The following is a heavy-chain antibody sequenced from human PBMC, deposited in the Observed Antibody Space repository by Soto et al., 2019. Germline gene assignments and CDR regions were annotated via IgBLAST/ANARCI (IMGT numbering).Heavy chain of an antibody. Sequence: SVKVSCKASGGTFSSYAISWVRQAPGQGLEWMGGIIPIFGTANYAQKFQGRVTITADESTSTAYMELSSLRSEDTAVYYCASNLRFLEWFPHWFDPWGQGTLVTVSS. CDR2: IIPIFGTA. D-gene: IGHD3-3*01. CDR1: GGTFSSYA. CDR3: ASNLRFLEWFPHWFDP. J-gene: IGHJ5*02. V-gene: IGHV1-69*13.